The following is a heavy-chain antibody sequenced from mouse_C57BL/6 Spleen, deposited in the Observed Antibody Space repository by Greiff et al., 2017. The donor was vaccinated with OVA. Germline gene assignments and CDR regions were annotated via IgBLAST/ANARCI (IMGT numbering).Heavy chain of an antibody. V-gene: IGHV1-50*01. CDR2: IDPSDSYT. D-gene: IGHD2-4*01. CDR3: ARGSGLRWYFDG. J-gene: IGHJ1*03. Sequence: VQLQQSGAELVKPGASVKLSCKASGYTFTSYWMQWVKQRPGQGLAWIGAIDPSDSYTNYNQQFTGKATLTVDTSSSTAYMQLSSLTSDDSAVYYCARGSGLRWYFDGWGTGTTVTVSA. CDR1: GYTFTSYW.